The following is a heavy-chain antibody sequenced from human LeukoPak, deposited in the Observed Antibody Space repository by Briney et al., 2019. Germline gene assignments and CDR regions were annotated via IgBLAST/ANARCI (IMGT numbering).Heavy chain of an antibody. D-gene: IGHD3-10*01. J-gene: IGHJ6*03. CDR3: ARSSSGSAPYYYMDV. CDR1: GGSISSGSYY. CDR2: IHTSGST. Sequence: SETLSLTCIVSGGSISSGSYYWTWIRQPAGKGLEWIGRIHTSGSTNYNPSLKSRVTISIDTSKSQFSLKLSSVTAADTAMYYCARSSSGSAPYYYMDVWGKGTTVTISS. V-gene: IGHV4-61*02.